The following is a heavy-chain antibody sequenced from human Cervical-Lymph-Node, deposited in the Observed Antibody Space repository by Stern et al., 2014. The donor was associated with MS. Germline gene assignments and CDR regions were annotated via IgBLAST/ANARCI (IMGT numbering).Heavy chain of an antibody. CDR3: AKGEGDYGEADAFDL. Sequence: LVESGSSVKVSCKPSGGLLNRYAFSWVRQAPGQGLQWMGRIIPIIGVPSYAQQFQGRLTIAANKSTTTVYMELSSLTSEDTAVYFCAKGEGDYGEADAFDLWGPGTMVSVSS. D-gene: IGHD4-17*01. CDR1: GGLLNRYA. CDR2: IIPIIGVP. J-gene: IGHJ3*01. V-gene: IGHV1-69*04.